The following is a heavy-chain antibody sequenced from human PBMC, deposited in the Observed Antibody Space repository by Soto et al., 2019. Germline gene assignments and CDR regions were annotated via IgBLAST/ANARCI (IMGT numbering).Heavy chain of an antibody. J-gene: IGHJ6*02. D-gene: IGHD2-2*01. Sequence: QAHLEQSGAEVKRPGASVKVSCKASGYTFSDFDSNWLRQASGQEPEWMGWMNAKSGDTFFPQRFQGKFNMTWDTSLSTAYMEVGSLTSDDTAIYYCARGNPFKYAGFDVWGQGTTVAVSS. V-gene: IGHV1-8*01. CDR2: MNAKSGDT. CDR3: ARGNPFKYAGFDV. CDR1: GYTFSDFD.